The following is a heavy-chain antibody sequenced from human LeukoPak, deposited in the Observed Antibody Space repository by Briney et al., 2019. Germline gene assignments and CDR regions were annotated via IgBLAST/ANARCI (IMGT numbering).Heavy chain of an antibody. CDR1: GFTFSSYG. D-gene: IGHD4/OR15-4a*01. Sequence: GGSLRLSCAASGFTFSSYGMHWVRQAPGKGLEWVAVISYDGSNKYYADSVKGRFTISRDNSKNTLYLQMNSLRAEDTAVYYCATKSNGLWWQPSTNEYFQHWGQGTLVTVSS. J-gene: IGHJ1*01. CDR3: ATKSNGLWWQPSTNEYFQH. CDR2: ISYDGSNK. V-gene: IGHV3-30*03.